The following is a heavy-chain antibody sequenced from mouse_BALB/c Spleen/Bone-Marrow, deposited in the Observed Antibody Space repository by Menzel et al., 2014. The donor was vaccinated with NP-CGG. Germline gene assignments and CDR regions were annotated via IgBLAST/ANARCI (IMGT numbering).Heavy chain of an antibody. Sequence: VQLQESGAELARPGASVKMSCKASGYTFTSYTMHWVKQRPGQGLEWIGYINPSSGYTNYNQKFKDKATLTADKSSSTAYMQLSSLTSEDSAVYYCARESLYGSNYYWGKAPLSQSPQ. J-gene: IGHJ2*01. CDR3: ARESLYGSNYY. V-gene: IGHV1-4*01. CDR2: INPSSGYT. D-gene: IGHD1-1*01. CDR1: GYTFTSYT.